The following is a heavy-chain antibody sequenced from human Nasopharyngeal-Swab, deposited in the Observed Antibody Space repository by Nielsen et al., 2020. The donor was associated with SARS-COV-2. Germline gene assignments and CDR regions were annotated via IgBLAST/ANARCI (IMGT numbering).Heavy chain of an antibody. Sequence: ASVKVSCKASGYSFNKYIINWVRQAPGQGLEWMGWIDDNTGNPTYAQAFTGRFVFSLDTSVTTAFLQINSLKADDTGMYFCAGGIGYCTGGRCPDEGFDVWGQGTLVTVSS. CDR2: IDDNTGNP. CDR1: GYSFNKYI. V-gene: IGHV7-4-1*02. D-gene: IGHD2-15*01. J-gene: IGHJ3*01. CDR3: AGGIGYCTGGRCPDEGFDV.